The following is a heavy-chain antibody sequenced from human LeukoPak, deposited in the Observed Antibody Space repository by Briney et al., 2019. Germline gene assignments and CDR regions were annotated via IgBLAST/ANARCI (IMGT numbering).Heavy chain of an antibody. CDR3: AIDREQGSGWGKFDY. V-gene: IGHV1-2*02. D-gene: IGHD6-19*01. J-gene: IGHJ4*02. Sequence: ASVKLSCKASVYTFTGYYMHSVRKAPGQGLEWMGWINPNSDGTNYAQKFQGRVAMTRDTSISTAYMELSSLRSDDTAVYYCAIDREQGSGWGKFDYWGQGTMVTVSS. CDR2: INPNSDGT. CDR1: VYTFTGYY.